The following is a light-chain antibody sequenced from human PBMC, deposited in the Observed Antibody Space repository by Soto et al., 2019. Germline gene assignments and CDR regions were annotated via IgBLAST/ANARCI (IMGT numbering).Light chain of an antibody. Sequence: DVVLTQSPESLAVSLGERATINCKSSQSVLYSSKNKNCLAWYQQKPGQPPKLLIHWASTRESGVPDRFSGSGSRTDFTLTISSLQAEDVAVYYCQQYYISPLTFGGGTKVEIK. CDR1: QSVLYSSKNKNC. CDR3: QQYYISPLT. CDR2: WAS. V-gene: IGKV4-1*01. J-gene: IGKJ4*01.